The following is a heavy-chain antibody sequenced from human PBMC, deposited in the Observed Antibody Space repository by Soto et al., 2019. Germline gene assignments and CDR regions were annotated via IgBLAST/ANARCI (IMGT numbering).Heavy chain of an antibody. CDR2: ISSSGNTI. D-gene: IGHD5-12*01. CDR3: ARRYSGGRAFDI. V-gene: IGHV3-11*01. CDR1: EFIFSDYY. J-gene: IGHJ3*02. Sequence: QVQLVESGGGLVRPGESLRLSCAASEFIFSDYYMSWIRQAPGKGLEWVSYISSSGNTIYYADSVKGRFTISRDNAKNSLYLQMNSLRAEDTAVYYCARRYSGGRAFDICGQGTMVTVSS.